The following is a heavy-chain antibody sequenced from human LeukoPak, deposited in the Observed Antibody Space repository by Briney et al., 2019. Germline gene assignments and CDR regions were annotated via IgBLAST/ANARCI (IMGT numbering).Heavy chain of an antibody. Sequence: GASVKVSCKASGGTFSSYAISWVRQAPGQGLEWMGGIIPIFGTANYAQKFQGRVTITADESTSTAYMELSSLRSEDTAVYYCARGSSSWYYGSRFDYWGQGTLVTVSS. D-gene: IGHD6-13*01. J-gene: IGHJ4*02. CDR1: GGTFSSYA. CDR3: ARGSSSWYYGSRFDY. V-gene: IGHV1-69*13. CDR2: IIPIFGTA.